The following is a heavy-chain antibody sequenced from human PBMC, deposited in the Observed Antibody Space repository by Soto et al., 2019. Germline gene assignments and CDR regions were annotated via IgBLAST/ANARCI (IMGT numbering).Heavy chain of an antibody. CDR2: TVPISGTA. D-gene: IGHD3-3*01. Sequence: QVQLVQSGAEVKKPGSSVKVSCKASGGTFSSYAISWVRQAPGQGPAWMGGTVPISGTANYAQKSQGRITITADESTSTAYMELSSLRSEDTAAYYCARNVGVVTPAYYGIDVLGQGTTVTVSS. CDR1: GGTFSSYA. J-gene: IGHJ6*02. CDR3: ARNVGVVTPAYYGIDV. V-gene: IGHV1-69*01.